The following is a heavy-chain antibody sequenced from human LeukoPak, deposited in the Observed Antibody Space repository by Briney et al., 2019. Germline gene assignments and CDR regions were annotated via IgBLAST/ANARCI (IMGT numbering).Heavy chain of an antibody. CDR3: ARDSANVVGAKSIFDY. CDR1: GFTFSSYS. CDR2: ISGSSSYI. D-gene: IGHD1-26*01. V-gene: IGHV3-21*01. J-gene: IGHJ4*02. Sequence: PGGSLRLSCAASGFTFSSYSMNWVRQAPGKGLEWVSSISGSSSYIYYADSAKGRFTISRDNAKNSLHLQMSSLRAEDTAVYYCARDSANVVGAKSIFDYWGQGALVTVSS.